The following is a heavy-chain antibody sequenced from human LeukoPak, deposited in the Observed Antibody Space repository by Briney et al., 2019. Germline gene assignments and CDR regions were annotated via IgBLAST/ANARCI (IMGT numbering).Heavy chain of an antibody. J-gene: IGHJ4*02. V-gene: IGHV1-18*01. D-gene: IGHD3-22*01. Sequence: ASVKVSCRASGYTFTNSGINWVRQAPGQGLEWLGWISAYKGNANYTPKLQGRVTLTTDTSTSTAFMELSRLRSDDTAVYYCARSAYYYDTSAYAVDFDSWGQGTLVTVSS. CDR1: GYTFTNSG. CDR2: ISAYKGNA. CDR3: ARSAYYYDTSAYAVDFDS.